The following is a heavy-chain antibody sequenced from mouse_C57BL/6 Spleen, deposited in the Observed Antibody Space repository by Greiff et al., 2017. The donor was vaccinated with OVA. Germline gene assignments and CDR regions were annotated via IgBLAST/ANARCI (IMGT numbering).Heavy chain of an antibody. Sequence: VQLKESGAELVKPGASVKISCKASGYAFSSYWMNWVKQRPGKGLEWIGQIYPGDGDTNYNGKFKGKATLTADKSSSTAYMQLSSLTSEDSAVYFCARKGVDGYYGAMDYWGQGTSVTVSS. CDR3: ARKGVDGYYGAMDY. V-gene: IGHV1-80*01. CDR1: GYAFSSYW. CDR2: IYPGDGDT. D-gene: IGHD2-3*01. J-gene: IGHJ4*01.